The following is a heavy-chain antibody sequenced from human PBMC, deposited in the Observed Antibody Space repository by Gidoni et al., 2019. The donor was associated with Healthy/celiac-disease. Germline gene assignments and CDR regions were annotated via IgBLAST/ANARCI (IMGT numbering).Heavy chain of an antibody. CDR2: IYTSGST. CDR1: GCSISSGSYY. CDR3: ARDRFTIFGVVTPGYFDL. Sequence: QVQLQESGPGLVKPSQTLSLTCTVSGCSISSGSYYWSWIRQPAGKGLEWIGRIYTSGSTNYNPSLKSRVTISVDTSKNQFSLKLSSVTAADTAVYYCARDRFTIFGVVTPGYFDLWGRGTLVTVSS. V-gene: IGHV4-61*02. D-gene: IGHD3-3*01. J-gene: IGHJ2*01.